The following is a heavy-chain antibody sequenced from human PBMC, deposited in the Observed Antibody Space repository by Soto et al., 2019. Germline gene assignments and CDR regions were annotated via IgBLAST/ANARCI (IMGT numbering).Heavy chain of an antibody. CDR1: GLTFSSYA. CDR3: AKLGDSTSWYGFDP. V-gene: IGHV3-23*01. CDR2: ISGSGGST. Sequence: EVQLLESGGGLVQPGGSLRLSCVASGLTFSSYAMSWVRQAPGKGLEWVSSISGSGGSTYYADSVKGRFTISRDNSKNTLYLQMNSLRAEDTAVYYCAKLGDSTSWYGFDPWGQGTLVTVSS. J-gene: IGHJ5*02. D-gene: IGHD6-13*01.